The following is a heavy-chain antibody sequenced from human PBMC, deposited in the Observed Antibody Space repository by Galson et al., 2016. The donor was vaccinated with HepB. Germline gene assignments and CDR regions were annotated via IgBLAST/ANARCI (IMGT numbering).Heavy chain of an antibody. CDR2: IYSGGTT. CDR1: GFTVSSNC. D-gene: IGHD3-22*01. J-gene: IGHJ6*02. Sequence: SLRLSCAASGFTVSSNCMSWVRQAPGKGLEWVSLIYSGGTTFYADSVKGRFTISRDNSKNTLYLQMNSLRAGDTAVYYCVRILYDRSARDYYGMDVWGQGITVTVSS. CDR3: VRILYDRSARDYYGMDV. V-gene: IGHV3-53*01.